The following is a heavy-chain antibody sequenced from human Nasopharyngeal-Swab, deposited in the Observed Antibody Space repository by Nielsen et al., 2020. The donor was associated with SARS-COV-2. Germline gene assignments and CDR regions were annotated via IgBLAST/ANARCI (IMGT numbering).Heavy chain of an antibody. V-gene: IGHV1-69*10. J-gene: IGHJ6*03. Sequence: SVKVSCKASGGTFSSYAISWVRQAPGQGLEWMGGIIPILGIANYAQKFQGRVTITADKSTSTAYMELSSLRSEDTAVYYCARGNDYSYYMDVWGKGTTVTVSS. CDR2: IIPILGIA. CDR3: ARGNDYSYYMDV. D-gene: IGHD2-8*01. CDR1: GGTFSSYA.